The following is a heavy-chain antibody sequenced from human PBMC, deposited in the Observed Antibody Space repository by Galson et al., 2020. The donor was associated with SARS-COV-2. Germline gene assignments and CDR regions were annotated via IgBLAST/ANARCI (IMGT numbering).Heavy chain of an antibody. J-gene: IGHJ3*02. V-gene: IGHV1-69*06. D-gene: IGHD2-2*01. CDR2: IIPIFGTA. CDR1: GGTFSSYA. Sequence: SVKVSCKASGGTFSSYAISWVRQAPGQGLEWMGGIIPIFGTANYAQKFQGRVTITADKSTSTAYMELSSLRSEDTAVYYCASPDEGYCSSTSCYLDAFDIWGQGTMVTVSS. CDR3: ASPDEGYCSSTSCYLDAFDI.